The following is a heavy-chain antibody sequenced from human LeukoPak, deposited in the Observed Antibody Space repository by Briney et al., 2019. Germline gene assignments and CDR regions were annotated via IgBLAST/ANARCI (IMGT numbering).Heavy chain of an antibody. D-gene: IGHD1-26*01. CDR3: ALDDRGSYSFDY. CDR1: GYTFTSYG. CDR2: ISAYNGNT. J-gene: IGHJ4*02. Sequence: ASVKVSCKASGYTFTSYGISWVRQAPGQGLEWMGWISAYNGNTNYAQKLQGRVTMTTDTSTSAAYMELRSLRSDDTAMYYCALDDRGSYSFDYWGQGTLVTVSS. V-gene: IGHV1-18*01.